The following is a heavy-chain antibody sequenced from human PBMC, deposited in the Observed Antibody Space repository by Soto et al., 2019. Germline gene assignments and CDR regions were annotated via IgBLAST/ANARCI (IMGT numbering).Heavy chain of an antibody. CDR3: ARGWSVGLNDALDI. V-gene: IGHV4-31*03. D-gene: IGHD3-3*01. CDR1: SGSITRGDNY. Sequence: QVLLQESGPRLVKPSQTLSLTCTVSSGSITRGDNYWSWIRQHPGKGLEWIGNIYYGGSAYYSPSRRGRLTISLDTSTNQFCLNLSAVTAADTAVYYCARGWSVGLNDALDIWGQGSMVAVSS. CDR2: IYYGGSA. J-gene: IGHJ3*02.